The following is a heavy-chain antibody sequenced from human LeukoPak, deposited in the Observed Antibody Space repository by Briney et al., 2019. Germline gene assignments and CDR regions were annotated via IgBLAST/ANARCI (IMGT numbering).Heavy chain of an antibody. CDR1: GYTFTGHY. Sequence: ASVKVSCKASGYTFTGHYIHWVRQAPGQGLECMGWINPNNGGTNYAQKFQGRVSMTRDTSISTAYMELSSLRSEDTAVYYCARVRLNGRYFDYWGQGTLVTVSS. D-gene: IGHD2-8*01. CDR3: ARVRLNGRYFDY. J-gene: IGHJ4*02. V-gene: IGHV1-2*02. CDR2: INPNNGGT.